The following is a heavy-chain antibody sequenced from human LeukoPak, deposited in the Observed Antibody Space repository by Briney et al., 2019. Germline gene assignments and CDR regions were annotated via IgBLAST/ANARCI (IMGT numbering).Heavy chain of an antibody. CDR1: GFTFSSYG. CDR3: AKDTTAYSSSLDP. D-gene: IGHD6-13*01. Sequence: GGSLRLSCAASGFTFSSYGMHWVRRAPGKGLEWVAFIRYDGSNKYYADSVKGRFTISRDNSKNTLYLQMNSLRAEDTAVYYCAKDTTAYSSSLDPWGQGTLVTVSS. J-gene: IGHJ5*02. V-gene: IGHV3-30*02. CDR2: IRYDGSNK.